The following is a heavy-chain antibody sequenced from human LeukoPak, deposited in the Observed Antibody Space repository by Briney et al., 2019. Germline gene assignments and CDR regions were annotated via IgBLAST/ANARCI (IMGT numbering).Heavy chain of an antibody. J-gene: IGHJ4*02. CDR1: GGSISSYY. CDR2: IYKSGST. D-gene: IGHD2-21*02. V-gene: IGHV4-4*08. Sequence: SETLSLTCTVSGGSISSYYWTWIRQPPGKGLEWIGYIYKSGSTNYNPSLKSRVTISLDTSKNQISLKLSSVTAADTAVYYCARDGGGDSWGYFDCWGQGTLVTVSS. CDR3: ARDGGGDSWGYFDC.